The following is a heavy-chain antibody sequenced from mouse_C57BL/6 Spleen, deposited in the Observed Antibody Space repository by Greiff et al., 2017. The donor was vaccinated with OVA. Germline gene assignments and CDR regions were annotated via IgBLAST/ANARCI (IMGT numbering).Heavy chain of an antibody. CDR2: INPSTGGT. CDR1: GYSFTGYY. D-gene: IGHD2-4*01. V-gene: IGHV1-42*01. Sequence: EVQLQQSGPELVKPGASVKISCKASGYSFTGYYMNWVKQSPEKSLEWIGEINPSTGGTTYNQKFKAKATLTVDKSSSTAYMQLKSLTSEDSAVYYCAYYDPFAYWGQGTLVTVSA. CDR3: AYYDPFAY. J-gene: IGHJ3*01.